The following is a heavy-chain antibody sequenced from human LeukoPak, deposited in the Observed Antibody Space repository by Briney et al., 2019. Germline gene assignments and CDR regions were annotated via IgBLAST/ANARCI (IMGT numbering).Heavy chain of an antibody. J-gene: IGHJ4*02. V-gene: IGHV3-66*02. CDR1: GFTVSSNY. CDR3: AKDLYDRSGYYYTIMDY. CDR2: IYSGGST. D-gene: IGHD3-22*01. Sequence: GGSLRLSCAASGFTVSSNYMSWVRQAPGKGLEWVSVIYSGGSTYYADSVKGRFTISRDNSRNTLYLQMNSLRAEDTAVYYCAKDLYDRSGYYYTIMDYWGQGTLVTVTS.